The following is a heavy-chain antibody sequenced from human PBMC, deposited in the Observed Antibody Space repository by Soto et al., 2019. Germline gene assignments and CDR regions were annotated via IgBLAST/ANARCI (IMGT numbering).Heavy chain of an antibody. J-gene: IGHJ3*02. Sequence: GGSLRLSCAASGFTFSSYAMSWVRQAPGKGLEWVSAISGSGGSTYYADSVKGRFTITRDNSKNTLYLQMNSLRAEDTAVYYCAKGGLWFGELFRWGAFDIWGQGTMVTVSS. CDR2: ISGSGGST. V-gene: IGHV3-23*01. D-gene: IGHD3-10*01. CDR3: AKGGLWFGELFRWGAFDI. CDR1: GFTFSSYA.